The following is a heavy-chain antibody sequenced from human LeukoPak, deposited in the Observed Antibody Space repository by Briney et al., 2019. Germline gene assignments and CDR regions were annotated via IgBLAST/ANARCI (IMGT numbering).Heavy chain of an antibody. Sequence: AGGSLRLSCAASGFTFSSYAMHWVRQAPGKGLEWVAVISYDGSNKYYADSVKGRFTISRDNSKNTLYLQMNSLRAEDTAVYYCARGGVRLWGDYWGQGTLVTVSS. CDR3: ARGGVRLWGDY. CDR2: ISYDGSNK. D-gene: IGHD2-8*02. CDR1: GFTFSSYA. V-gene: IGHV3-30-3*01. J-gene: IGHJ4*02.